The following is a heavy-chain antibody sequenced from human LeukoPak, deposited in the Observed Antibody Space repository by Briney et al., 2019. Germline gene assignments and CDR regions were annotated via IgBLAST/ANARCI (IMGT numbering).Heavy chain of an antibody. CDR1: GYSFTNYW. J-gene: IGHJ3*02. Sequence: GESLKISCKGSGYSFTNYWIGWVRQMPGKGLECMGIIYPDDSDTRDSPSFQGQVTISVDKSLSTAYLQWSSLQASDTAMYYCATVRGAVMAAGRGPFDIWGQGTMVTVSP. CDR3: ATVRGAVMAAGRGPFDI. CDR2: IYPDDSDT. V-gene: IGHV5-51*01. D-gene: IGHD3-10*01.